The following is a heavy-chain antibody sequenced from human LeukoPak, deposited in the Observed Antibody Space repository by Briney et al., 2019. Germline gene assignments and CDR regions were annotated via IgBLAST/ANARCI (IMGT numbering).Heavy chain of an antibody. CDR3: ARDQEPDAFDI. D-gene: IGHD1-26*01. V-gene: IGHV3-48*03. Sequence: GGSLRLSCAASGFTVSSYEMNWVRQAPGKGLEWVSCISSSGSALYYADSVKGRFTISRDNAKNSLFLQMNSLRAEDTAVYYCARDQEPDAFDIWGQGTMATVSS. J-gene: IGHJ3*02. CDR1: GFTVSSYE. CDR2: ISSSGSAL.